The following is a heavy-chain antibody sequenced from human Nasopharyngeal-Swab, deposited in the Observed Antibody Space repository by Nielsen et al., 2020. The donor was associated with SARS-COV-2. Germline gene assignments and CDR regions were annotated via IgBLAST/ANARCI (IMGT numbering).Heavy chain of an antibody. D-gene: IGHD4-17*01. CDR2: INHIGST. CDR3: ARGRYYGDYDY. CDR1: GGSFTTYS. Sequence: SEPLSPTRSSYGGSFTTYSWIWIRQLPGKGLDWIGEINHIGSTNYNTYNPSLNSRVTISLATSKNQFSPTLTSVTAADTAIYFCARGRYYGDYDYWGQGALVTVSS. V-gene: IGHV4-34*01. J-gene: IGHJ4*02.